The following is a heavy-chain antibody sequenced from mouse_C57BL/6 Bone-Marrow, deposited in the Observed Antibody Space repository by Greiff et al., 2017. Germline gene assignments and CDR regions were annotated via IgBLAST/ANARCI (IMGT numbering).Heavy chain of an antibody. V-gene: IGHV1-80*01. CDR2: IYPGDGDT. Sequence: QVQLQQSGAELVKPGASVKISCKASGYAFSSYWMNWVKQRPGKGLEWIGQIYPGDGDTNYNGKFKGKATLTADKSSSTAYMPLSSLTSEDSAVYFCARPGGSSSGFDYWGQGTTLTVSS. CDR3: ARPGGSSSGFDY. D-gene: IGHD1-1*01. CDR1: GYAFSSYW. J-gene: IGHJ2*01.